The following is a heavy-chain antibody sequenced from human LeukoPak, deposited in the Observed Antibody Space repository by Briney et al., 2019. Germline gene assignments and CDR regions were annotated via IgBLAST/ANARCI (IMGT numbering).Heavy chain of an antibody. CDR2: IKQDGSEK. D-gene: IGHD5-18*01. J-gene: IGHJ4*02. V-gene: IGHV3-7*01. CDR3: AREYSEVFDY. CDR1: GFTFNNYW. Sequence: GGSLRLSCVASGFTFNNYWMTWVRQAPGKGLEWVANIKQDGSEKYYVDSVKGRFTISRDNAKNSLYLQMNSLRAEDTAVYYCAREYSEVFDYWGQGTLVTVSS.